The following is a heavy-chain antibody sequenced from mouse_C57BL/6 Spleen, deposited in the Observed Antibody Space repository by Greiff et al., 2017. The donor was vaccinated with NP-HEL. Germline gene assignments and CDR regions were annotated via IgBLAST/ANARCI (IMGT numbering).Heavy chain of an antibody. V-gene: IGHV3-6*01. CDR2: ISYDGSN. CDR1: GYSITSGYY. J-gene: IGHJ3*01. D-gene: IGHD2-3*01. Sequence: VQLQESGPGLVKPSQSLSLTCSVTGYSITSGYYWNWIRQFPGNKLEWMGYISYDGSNNYNPSLKNRISITRDTSKNQFFLKLNSVTTEDTATYYCARERLYDGYYGAYWGQGTLVTVSA. CDR3: ARERLYDGYYGAY.